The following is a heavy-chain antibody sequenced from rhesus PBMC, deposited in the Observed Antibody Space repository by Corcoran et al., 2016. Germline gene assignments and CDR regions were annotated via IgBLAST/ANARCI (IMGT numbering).Heavy chain of an antibody. V-gene: IGHV4-65*02. CDR1: GGSISSGSW. Sequence: QVQLQESGTGLVKPSETLSLTCAVSGGSISSGSWWHWMRQPPGQGLEWFGIIGDTDTPYYNPSLRSRVPISIDTSRSQFSLKLSSVTAADTAVYYCESSLYYSGFLFFDFWGQGVLVTVSS. J-gene: IGHJ4*01. CDR2: IGDTDTP. D-gene: IGHD3-28*01. CDR3: ESSLYYSGFLFFDF.